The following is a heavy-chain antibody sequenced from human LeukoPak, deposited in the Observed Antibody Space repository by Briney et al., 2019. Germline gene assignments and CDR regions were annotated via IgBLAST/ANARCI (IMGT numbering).Heavy chain of an antibody. J-gene: IGHJ3*02. CDR2: ISGSGGST. D-gene: IGHD3-3*01. CDR1: RFTVNIYA. CDR3: AKGGGRYYDFWSGYSVDAFDI. V-gene: IGHV3-23*01. Sequence: PSCSMKISSAACRFTVNIYAMGGVRKAQGKGLEWVSAISGSGGSTYYADSVKGRFTISRDNSKNTLYLQMNSLRAEDTAVYYCAKGGGRYYDFWSGYSVDAFDIWGQGTMVTVSS.